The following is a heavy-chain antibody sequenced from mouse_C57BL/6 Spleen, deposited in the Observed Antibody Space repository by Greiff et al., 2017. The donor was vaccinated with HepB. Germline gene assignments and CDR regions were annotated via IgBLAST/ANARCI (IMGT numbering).Heavy chain of an antibody. CDR3: TRSDYYYGSSPYWYFDV. D-gene: IGHD1-1*01. CDR1: GYTFTSYW. J-gene: IGHJ1*03. CDR2: IYPGNSDT. Sequence: VQLKESGTVLARPGASVKMSCKTSGYTFTSYWMHWVKQRPGQGLEWIGAIYPGNSDTSYNQKFKGKAKLTAVTSASTAYMELSSLTNEDSAVYYCTRSDYYYGSSPYWYFDVWGTGTTVTVSS. V-gene: IGHV1-5*01.